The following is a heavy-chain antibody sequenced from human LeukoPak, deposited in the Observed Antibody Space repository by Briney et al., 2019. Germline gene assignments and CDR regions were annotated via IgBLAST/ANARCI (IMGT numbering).Heavy chain of an antibody. Sequence: GGSLRLSCAASGFTFSSYSMNWVRQAPGKGLEWVSSISGSSSYIYYADSLKGRFTVSRDNAKNSLYLQMNSLRAEDTALYYCARDFDYGGNSDAFDIWGQGTMVTVSS. CDR1: GFTFSSYS. D-gene: IGHD4-23*01. CDR2: ISGSSSYI. J-gene: IGHJ3*02. V-gene: IGHV3-21*04. CDR3: ARDFDYGGNSDAFDI.